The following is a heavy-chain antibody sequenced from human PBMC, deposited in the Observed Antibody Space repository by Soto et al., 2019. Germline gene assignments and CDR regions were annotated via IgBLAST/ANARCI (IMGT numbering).Heavy chain of an antibody. D-gene: IGHD2-15*01. V-gene: IGHV5-51*01. Sequence: GALKISCKGCEYSFASYWIVWVRQMPGKGLEWMGSIYPGDSDTRYSPSFQGQVTISADKSINTAYLQWDSLKASDTAMYFCARHKGYCSGVSCYGMDVWGQGATVTSP. CDR2: IYPGDSDT. CDR1: EYSFASYW. CDR3: ARHKGYCSGVSCYGMDV. J-gene: IGHJ6*02.